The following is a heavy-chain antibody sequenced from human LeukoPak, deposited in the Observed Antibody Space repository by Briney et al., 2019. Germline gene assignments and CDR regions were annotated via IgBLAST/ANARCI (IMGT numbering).Heavy chain of an antibody. CDR1: GFTFSSYS. Sequence: GGSLRLSCAASGFTFSSYSTNWVRQAPGKGLEWVSSISSSSSYIYYADSVKGRFTISRDNAKNSLYLQMNSLRAEDTAVYYCARVRSDSHYDFWSGYYYMDVWGKGTTVTVSS. J-gene: IGHJ6*03. V-gene: IGHV3-21*01. CDR2: ISSSSSYI. D-gene: IGHD3-3*01. CDR3: ARVRSDSHYDFWSGYYYMDV.